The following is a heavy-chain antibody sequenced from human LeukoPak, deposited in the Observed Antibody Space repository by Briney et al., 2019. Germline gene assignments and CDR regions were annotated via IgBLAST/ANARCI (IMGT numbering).Heavy chain of an antibody. Sequence: GGSLRLSCAASGFTFSSYSMNWVRQAPGKGLEWVSYISSSSSTIYYADSVKGRFTISRDNAKNSLYLQMNSLRAEDTALYYCARDYSSEGVDYWGQGTLVTVSS. D-gene: IGHD6-13*01. V-gene: IGHV3-48*01. CDR3: ARDYSSEGVDY. CDR1: GFTFSSYS. CDR2: ISSSSSTI. J-gene: IGHJ4*02.